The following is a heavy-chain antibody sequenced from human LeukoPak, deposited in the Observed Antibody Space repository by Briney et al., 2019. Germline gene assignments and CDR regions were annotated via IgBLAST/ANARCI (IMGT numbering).Heavy chain of an antibody. CDR3: ATDVPAASIFGY. V-gene: IGHV3-74*01. D-gene: IGHD2-2*01. J-gene: IGHJ4*02. Sequence: GGSLRLSCAASGFTFTTYWMHWVRQAPGTGLVWVSLISSDGSNTNYADSVKGRFTISRDNAKNTLYLQMNSLRAEDTAVHYCATDVPAASIFGYWGQGTLVTVSS. CDR1: GFTFTTYW. CDR2: ISSDGSNT.